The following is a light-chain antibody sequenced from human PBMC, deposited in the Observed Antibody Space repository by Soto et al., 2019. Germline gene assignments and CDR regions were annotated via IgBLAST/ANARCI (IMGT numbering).Light chain of an antibody. V-gene: IGLV1-51*01. CDR2: DDD. CDR3: GSWDSSLSAYV. CDR1: NSNIGAGYD. J-gene: IGLJ1*01. Sequence: QSVLTQPPSVSGAPGQRVTISCTGSNSNIGAGYDVHWYQQLPGTAPKLLIYDDDKRPSGIPDRFSGSKSGTSATLGITRFQTGDEADYYCGSWDSSLSAYVFGTGTKVTVL.